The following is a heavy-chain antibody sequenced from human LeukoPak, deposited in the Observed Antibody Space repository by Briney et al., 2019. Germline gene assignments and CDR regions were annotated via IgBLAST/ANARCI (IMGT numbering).Heavy chain of an antibody. CDR1: GFTFSSYA. J-gene: IGHJ4*02. CDR2: ISSNGGST. Sequence: GGSLRLSCAASGFTFSSYAMHWVRQAPGKGLEYVSAISSNGGSTYYANSVKGRFTISRDNSKNTLYLQMGSLRAEDMAVYYCARVSATSGLRGQLDHWGQGTLVTVSS. D-gene: IGHD2-15*01. V-gene: IGHV3-64*01. CDR3: ARVSATSGLRGQLDH.